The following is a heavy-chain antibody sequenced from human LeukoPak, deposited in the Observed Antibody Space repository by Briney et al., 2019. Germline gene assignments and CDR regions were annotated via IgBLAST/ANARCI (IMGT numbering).Heavy chain of an antibody. J-gene: IGHJ5*02. CDR1: GDSVSSNSAA. CDR2: TYYRSKWYN. V-gene: IGHV6-1*01. D-gene: IGHD5-12*01. Sequence: SQTLSLTCAISGDSVSSNSAAWNWIRQSPSRGLEWLGRTYYRSKWYNDCAVSVKSRITINPDTSKNQFSLKLSSVTAADTAVYYCARQYSGYLRNWFDPWGQGTLVTVSS. CDR3: ARQYSGYLRNWFDP.